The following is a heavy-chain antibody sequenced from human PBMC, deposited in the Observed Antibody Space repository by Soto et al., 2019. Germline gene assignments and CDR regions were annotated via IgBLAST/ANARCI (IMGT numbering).Heavy chain of an antibody. D-gene: IGHD2-8*01. CDR2: IYWDDDK. CDR3: ALYRFGVFDY. Sequence: IILKESGPTLVKPTQTLTLTCTFSGNSLSTTGVGVGWIRQPPGTALEWLALIYWDDDKRYSPSLRNRVIITKNTSKNHVVLIMTNMDPVDTATYYCALYRFGVFDYWGQGTLVTVSS. CDR1: GNSLSTTGVG. J-gene: IGHJ4*02. V-gene: IGHV2-5*02.